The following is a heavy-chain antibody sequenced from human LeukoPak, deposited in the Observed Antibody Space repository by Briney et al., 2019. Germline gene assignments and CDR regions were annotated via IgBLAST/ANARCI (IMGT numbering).Heavy chain of an antibody. V-gene: IGHV3-21*01. CDR1: GFTFSSYN. CDR3: ARDSASLWFGELSGWFAP. J-gene: IGHJ5*02. CDR2: ISSSSSYI. Sequence: PGGSLRLSCAASGFTFSSYNMNWVRQAPGKGLEWVSSISSSSSYIYYADSVKGRFTISRDNAKYSLYLQMNSLRAEDTAVYYCARDSASLWFGELSGWFAPWGQGTLVTVSS. D-gene: IGHD3-10*01.